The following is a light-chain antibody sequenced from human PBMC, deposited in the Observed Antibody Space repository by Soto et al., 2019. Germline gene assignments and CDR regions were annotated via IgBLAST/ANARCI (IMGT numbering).Light chain of an antibody. V-gene: IGKV1D-16*01. J-gene: IGKJ1*01. CDR1: QGISDW. CDR3: QQYETYLKT. Sequence: DIQMTQSPSSVSASVGDRVTITCRASQGISDWLAWYQQKPGEAPNLLIYDASSLKSGVPSRFSGSGSGTEFTLTISRVQPEDFATYYCQQYETYLKTFGQGTKVDIK. CDR2: DAS.